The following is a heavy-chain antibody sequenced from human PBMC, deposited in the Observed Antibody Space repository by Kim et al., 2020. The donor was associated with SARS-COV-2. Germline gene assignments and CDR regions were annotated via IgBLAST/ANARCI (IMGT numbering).Heavy chain of an antibody. V-gene: IGHV4-59*08. J-gene: IGHJ3*02. D-gene: IGHD6-19*01. CDR3: ARRSSGWWSDAFDI. Sequence: NPALKSPVTISVATSKNQFSLQLSSVTAADTAVDYCARRSSGWWSDAFDIWGQGTMVTVSS.